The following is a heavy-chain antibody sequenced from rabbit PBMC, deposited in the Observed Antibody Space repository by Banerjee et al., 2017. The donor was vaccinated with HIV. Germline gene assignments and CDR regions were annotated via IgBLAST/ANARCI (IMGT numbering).Heavy chain of an antibody. CDR1: GFDFSSDG. CDR2: IDSGDGNT. J-gene: IGHJ4*01. CDR3: ARGKDGYCDL. V-gene: IGHV1S47*01. Sequence: QEQLVESGGGLVKPEGSLTLTCKASGFDFSSDGISWVRQAPGKGLEWIAYIDSGDGNTYYASWVNGRFTISLDNAQSTVFLQMTSLTAADTATYFCARGKDGYCDLWGPGTLVTVS. D-gene: IGHD1-1*01.